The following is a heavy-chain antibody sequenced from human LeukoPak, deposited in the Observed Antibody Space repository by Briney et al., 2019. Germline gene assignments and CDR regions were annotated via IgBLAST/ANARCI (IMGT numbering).Heavy chain of an antibody. J-gene: IGHJ4*02. Sequence: GGYLRLSCAASGFTFSSYGMHWVRQAPGKGLEWVAFIRYDGSNKYYADSVKGRFTISRDNSKNTLYLQMNSLRAEDTAVYYCAKDQGDFWSGYYPGGFDYWGQGTLVTVSS. V-gene: IGHV3-30*02. CDR3: AKDQGDFWSGYYPGGFDY. CDR1: GFTFSSYG. CDR2: IRYDGSNK. D-gene: IGHD3-3*01.